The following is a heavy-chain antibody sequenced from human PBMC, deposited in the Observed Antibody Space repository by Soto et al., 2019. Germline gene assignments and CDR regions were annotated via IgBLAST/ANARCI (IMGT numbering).Heavy chain of an antibody. V-gene: IGHV3-21*01. D-gene: IGHD2-2*01. Sequence: GGSLRLSCAASGFTFSSYSMNWVRQAPGKGLEWVSSISSSSSYIYYADSVKGRFTISRDNAKNSLYLQMNSLRAEDTAVYYCAREFVVPAATTDYWGQGTLVTV. CDR1: GFTFSSYS. CDR3: AREFVVPAATTDY. CDR2: ISSSSSYI. J-gene: IGHJ4*02.